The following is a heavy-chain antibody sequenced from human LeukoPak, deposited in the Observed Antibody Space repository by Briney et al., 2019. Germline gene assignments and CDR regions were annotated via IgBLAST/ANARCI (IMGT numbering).Heavy chain of an antibody. CDR3: ARSRRGGTVDY. Sequence: GGSLRLSCAASGFTFSSYGMHWVRQAPGKGLEWVAVIWCDGSNKYYADSVKGRFTISRDNSKNTLYLQMNSLRAEDTAVYYCARSRRGGTVDYWGQGTLVTVSS. V-gene: IGHV3-33*01. J-gene: IGHJ4*02. CDR2: IWCDGSNK. CDR1: GFTFSSYG. D-gene: IGHD1-1*01.